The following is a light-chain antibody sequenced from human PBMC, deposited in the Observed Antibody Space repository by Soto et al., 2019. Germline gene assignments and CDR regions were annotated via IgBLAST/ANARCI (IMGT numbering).Light chain of an antibody. CDR1: QGISSA. CDR3: QQFHSYPRT. J-gene: IGKJ3*01. CDR2: DAS. V-gene: IGKV1-13*02. Sequence: AIQLTQSPSSLSAVVGDRVTINCRTSQGISSALVWYQQKPGKVPKLLIYDASSLQSGVPSRFSGSGSGTDFTLTIRNLLPEDFATYYCQQFHSYPRTFGPGTRVDVK.